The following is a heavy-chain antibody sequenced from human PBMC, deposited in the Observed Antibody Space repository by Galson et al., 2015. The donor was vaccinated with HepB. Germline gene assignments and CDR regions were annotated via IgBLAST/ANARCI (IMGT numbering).Heavy chain of an antibody. CDR2: ISSSSSYI. J-gene: IGHJ4*02. Sequence: SLRLSCAASGFTFSSYSMNWVRQAPGKGLEWVSSISSSSSYIYYADSVKGRFTISRDNAKNSLYLQMNSLRAEDTAVYYCARWYCSSTSCYDGDYWGQGTLVTVSS. V-gene: IGHV3-21*01. CDR1: GFTFSSYS. CDR3: ARWYCSSTSCYDGDY. D-gene: IGHD2-2*01.